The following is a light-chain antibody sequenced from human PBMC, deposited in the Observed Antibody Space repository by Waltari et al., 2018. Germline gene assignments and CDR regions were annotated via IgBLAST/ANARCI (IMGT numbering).Light chain of an antibody. J-gene: IGLJ2*01. Sequence: QSVLTQPPSVSGAPGQRVTISCTGSRSNIGAGYAVHWYQQIPGTAPKLLIYANNNRPSGGPDRFSGSKSGTSASLAITGLQAEDEADYYCHSYDTSLSGVLFGGGTKVTVL. V-gene: IGLV1-40*01. CDR1: RSNIGAGYA. CDR2: ANN. CDR3: HSYDTSLSGVL.